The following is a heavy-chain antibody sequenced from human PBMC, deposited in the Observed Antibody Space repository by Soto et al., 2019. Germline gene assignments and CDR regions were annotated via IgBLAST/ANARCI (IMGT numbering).Heavy chain of an antibody. V-gene: IGHV4-30-2*01. Sequence: QLQLQESGSGLVKPSQTLSLTCAVSGGSISSGGYSWSWIRQPPGKGLEWIGYMYHSGSTYYNPSLKSRVTIAIDMSKNQFSLKLSSVAAADTAVAYCAGVPDYWGQGILVTVSS. CDR2: MYHSGST. CDR1: GGSISSGGYS. J-gene: IGHJ4*02. CDR3: AGVPDY. D-gene: IGHD2-2*01.